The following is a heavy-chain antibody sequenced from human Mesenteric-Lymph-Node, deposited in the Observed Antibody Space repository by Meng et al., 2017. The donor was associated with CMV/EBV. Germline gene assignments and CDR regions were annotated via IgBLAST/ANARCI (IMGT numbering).Heavy chain of an antibody. CDR1: GGSINSYY. CDR3: ARLTLLSNWFDP. D-gene: IGHD2-15*01. Sequence: SETLSLTCSVSGGSINSYYWNWIRQPPGKGLEWIGYISYSGAINYNPSLKSRVTISLDTSRNHFSLKLTSVTAADTAVYYCARLTLLSNWFDPWGQGTLVTVSS. CDR2: ISYSGAI. V-gene: IGHV4-59*01. J-gene: IGHJ5*02.